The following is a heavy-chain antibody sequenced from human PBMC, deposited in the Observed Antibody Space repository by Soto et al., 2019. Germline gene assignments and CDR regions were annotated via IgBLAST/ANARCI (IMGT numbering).Heavy chain of an antibody. CDR3: ARAQGMVAVDY. Sequence: ASVKVSCKASGYTFTSYGISWVRQAPGQGLEWMGWISAYNGNTNYAQKLQGRVTMTPDTSTSTAYMELRSLRSVDTAVYYCARAQGMVAVDYWGQGTLVTVSS. D-gene: IGHD2-15*01. CDR2: ISAYNGNT. CDR1: GYTFTSYG. V-gene: IGHV1-18*01. J-gene: IGHJ4*02.